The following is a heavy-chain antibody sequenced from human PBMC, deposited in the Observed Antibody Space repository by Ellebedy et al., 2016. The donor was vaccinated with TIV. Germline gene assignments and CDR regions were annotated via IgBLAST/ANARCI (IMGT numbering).Heavy chain of an antibody. CDR3: VGAPCSTSSCYTYYYGMDV. V-gene: IGHV3-64D*06. CDR1: GFSFSSYG. D-gene: IGHD2-2*01. CDR2: ISGDGFST. Sequence: GESLKISXSGSGFSFSSYGMHWVRQAPEKGLEYVSAISGDGFSTYYTDSVKGRFTISRDNSKNTMYLQMSSLRAEDTAVYYCVGAPCSTSSCYTYYYGMDVWGQGTTVTVSS. J-gene: IGHJ6*02.